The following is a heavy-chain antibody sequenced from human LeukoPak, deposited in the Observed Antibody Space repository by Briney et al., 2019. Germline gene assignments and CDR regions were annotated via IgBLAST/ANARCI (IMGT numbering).Heavy chain of an antibody. V-gene: IGHV1-18*01. J-gene: IGHJ1*01. D-gene: IGHD3-22*01. CDR1: GYTFTSYG. CDR3: ARAAYYYDSSGYFIDAEYFQH. CDR2: ISAYNGNT. Sequence: GASVKVSCKASGYTFTSYGISWMRQAPGQGLEWMGWISAYNGNTNYAQKLQGRVTMTTDTSTSTAYMELRSLRSDDTAVYYCARAAYYYDSSGYFIDAEYFQHWGQGTLVTVSS.